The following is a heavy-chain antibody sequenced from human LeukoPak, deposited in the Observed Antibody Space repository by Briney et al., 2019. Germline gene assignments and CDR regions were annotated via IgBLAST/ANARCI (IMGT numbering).Heavy chain of an antibody. D-gene: IGHD1-26*01. J-gene: IGHJ4*02. Sequence: SETLSLTCTVSGGSIYSTTFYWGWIRQPPGKGLEWIGSMYYDGSTYHNPSLKSRVTISVDTSNNQFSLKLTSVTAADTAVYFCARRSDSGSDDGEDYFDYWGQGTLVTISS. CDR2: MYYDGST. CDR3: ARRSDSGSDDGEDYFDY. CDR1: GGSIYSTTFY. V-gene: IGHV4-39*01.